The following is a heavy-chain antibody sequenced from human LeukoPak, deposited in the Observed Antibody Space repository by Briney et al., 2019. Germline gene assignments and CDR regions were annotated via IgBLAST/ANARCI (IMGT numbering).Heavy chain of an antibody. V-gene: IGHV3-23*01. CDR2: ISGSGGST. CDR3: ARIYDFWSGQREKGIDY. J-gene: IGHJ4*02. D-gene: IGHD3-3*01. Sequence: GGSLRLSCAASGFTFSSYAMSWVRQAPGKGLEWVSAISGSGGSTYYADSVKGRFTISRDNSKNTLYLQMNSLRAEDTAVYYCARIYDFWSGQREKGIDYWGQGTLVTVSS. CDR1: GFTFSSYA.